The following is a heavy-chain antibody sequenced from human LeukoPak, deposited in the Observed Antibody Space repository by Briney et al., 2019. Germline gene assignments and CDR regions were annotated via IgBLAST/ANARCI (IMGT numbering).Heavy chain of an antibody. CDR1: GFTLSNYA. J-gene: IGHJ4*02. V-gene: IGHV3-23*01. CDR3: AKDLAHYYGLGSYSGYFDY. Sequence: GGSLRLSCAASGFTLSNYAMRWVRQAAGEGLEWVSSLIGSAGSTYYADSVKGRFTISRHNSKNTPYLQMNSLRAEDTAVYYCAKDLAHYYGLGSYSGYFDYWGQRTLVTVSS. CDR2: LIGSAGST. D-gene: IGHD3-10*01.